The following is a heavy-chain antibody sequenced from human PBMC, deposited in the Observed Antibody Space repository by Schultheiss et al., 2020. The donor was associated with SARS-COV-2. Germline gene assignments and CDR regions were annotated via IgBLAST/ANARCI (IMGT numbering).Heavy chain of an antibody. D-gene: IGHD1-26*01. V-gene: IGHV3-23*01. J-gene: IGHJ4*02. CDR1: GFTFSSYA. CDR3: AKPGHDGIYGD. CDR2: IGGSDGST. Sequence: GESLKISCAASGFTFSSYAMSWVRQAPGKGLEWVASIGGSDGSTYHAESVRGRFTISRDNSKNTLYLQMNSLRAEDTAVYYCAKPGHDGIYGDWGQGTLVTVSS.